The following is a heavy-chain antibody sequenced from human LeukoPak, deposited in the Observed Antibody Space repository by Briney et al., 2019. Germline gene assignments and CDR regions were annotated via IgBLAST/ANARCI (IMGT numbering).Heavy chain of an antibody. J-gene: IGHJ4*02. D-gene: IGHD2-15*01. CDR1: GGSISSSSYY. V-gene: IGHV4-39*07. Sequence: SETLSLTCTVSGGSISSSSYYWGWIRQPPGKGLEWIGSIYYSGSTYYNPSLKSRVTISVDTSKNQFSLKLSSVTAADTAVYYCARVGGYCSGGSCYDSYFDYWGQGTLVTVSS. CDR2: IYYSGST. CDR3: ARVGGYCSGGSCYDSYFDY.